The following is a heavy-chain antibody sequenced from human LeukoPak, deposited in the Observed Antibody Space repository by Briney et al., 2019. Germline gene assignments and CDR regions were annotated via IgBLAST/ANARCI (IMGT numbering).Heavy chain of an antibody. D-gene: IGHD5-12*01. V-gene: IGHV3-21*06. CDR2: ISGSGFFK. J-gene: IGHJ4*02. Sequence: EGSLRLSCAASDLPDSPYTMSWVRQVPGKGLVWVSSISGSGFFKHYADSVKGRFTISRDNDKNLLFLQMDSLRADDSAVYYCARRVATHYNWGQGTLVTVSS. CDR3: ARRVATHYN. CDR1: DLPDSPYT.